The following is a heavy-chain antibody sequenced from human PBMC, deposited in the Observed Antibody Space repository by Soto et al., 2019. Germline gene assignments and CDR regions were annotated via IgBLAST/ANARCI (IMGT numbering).Heavy chain of an antibody. CDR3: VRHGGRLFDY. V-gene: IGHV4-4*02. D-gene: IGHD2-15*01. CDR1: DGFISSSNY. CDR2: VYHNGGP. J-gene: IGHJ4*02. Sequence: QVQLQESGPGLVKPSGTLSLTCAVSDGFISSSNYWSWVRQPPGKGLEWIGQVYHNGGPSYNPSLRSRVTMSIGKSKNQFSLNLSAVTAADTAVYFCVRHGGRLFDYWGPGHLVTVSS.